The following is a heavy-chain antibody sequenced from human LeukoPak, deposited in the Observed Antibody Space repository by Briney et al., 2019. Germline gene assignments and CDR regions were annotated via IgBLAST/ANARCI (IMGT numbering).Heavy chain of an antibody. CDR1: GFTFSRYG. Sequence: GGSLRLSCAASGFTFSRYGMHWVRQAPGKGLEWVTFIRYDGSNKYYADSVKGRFTISRDNSKNTLYLQMNSLRAEDTAVYYCARGVYFAFDIWGQGTMVTVSS. D-gene: IGHD2/OR15-2a*01. J-gene: IGHJ3*02. CDR3: ARGVYFAFDI. V-gene: IGHV3-30*02. CDR2: IRYDGSNK.